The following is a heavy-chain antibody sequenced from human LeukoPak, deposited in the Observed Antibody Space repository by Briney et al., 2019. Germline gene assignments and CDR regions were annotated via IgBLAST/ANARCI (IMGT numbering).Heavy chain of an antibody. V-gene: IGHV3-30-3*01. CDR1: GFALSSYA. CDR2: ISYDGSNK. CDR3: ARVGSGMVRENPDYYYYGMDV. Sequence: PGRSLRLSCAASGFALSSYAMHWVRQAPGKGLEWVAVISYDGSNKYYSDSVKGRFTISRDNSKKTLYLQMNSLRTEDTAVYYCARVGSGMVRENPDYYYYGMDVWGQGTTVTVSS. J-gene: IGHJ6*02. D-gene: IGHD3-10*01.